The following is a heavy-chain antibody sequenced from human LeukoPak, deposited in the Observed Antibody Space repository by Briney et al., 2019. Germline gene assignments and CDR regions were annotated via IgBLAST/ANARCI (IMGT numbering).Heavy chain of an antibody. CDR3: AKISSGWYLDYYMDV. J-gene: IGHJ6*03. CDR1: GFTFSSYS. CDR2: ISSSSSYI. Sequence: GGSLRLSCAASGFTFSSYSMNWVRQAPGKGLEWVSSISSSSSYIYYADSVKGRFTISRDNANDSLYLQMNSLTVEDTALYYCAKISSGWYLDYYMDVWGKGTTVTISS. D-gene: IGHD6-19*01. V-gene: IGHV3-21*01.